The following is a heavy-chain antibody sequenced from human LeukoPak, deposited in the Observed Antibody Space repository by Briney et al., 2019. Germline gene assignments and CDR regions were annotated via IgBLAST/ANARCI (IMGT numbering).Heavy chain of an antibody. CDR2: INYGEKT. CDR1: GVSITSSSYY. D-gene: IGHD2-21*02. CDR3: ARNDAKMVTVDY. V-gene: IGHV4-39*02. Sequence: SETLSLTCTVSGVSITSSSYYWGWLRQHPGKGTEWIGSINYGEKTYRNPSLKRRVTISKETSKNHFSLSLSSVTAADTAVYYCARNDAKMVTVDYWGQGTLVTVSS. J-gene: IGHJ4*02.